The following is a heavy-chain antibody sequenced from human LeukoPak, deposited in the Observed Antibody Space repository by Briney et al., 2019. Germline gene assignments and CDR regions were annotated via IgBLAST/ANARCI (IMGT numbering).Heavy chain of an antibody. J-gene: IGHJ4*02. CDR3: VRGGYTYGLDF. CDR2: ISNLGRAI. V-gene: IGHV3-48*04. CDR1: GLTLTSYS. D-gene: IGHD5-18*01. Sequence: GGSLRLSCAASGLTLTSYSMNWVRQAPGKGPEWIAYISNLGRAIYYGDSVKGRFTISRDTAENSVALHMTSLRTEDTAIYYCVRGGYTYGLDFWGQGTLVTVSS.